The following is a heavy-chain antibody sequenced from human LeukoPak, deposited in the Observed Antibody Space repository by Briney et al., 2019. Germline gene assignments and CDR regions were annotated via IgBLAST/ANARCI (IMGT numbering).Heavy chain of an antibody. Sequence: GGSLRLSCAAPGFTFSSYAMHWVRQAPGKGLEWVAVISYDGSNKYYADSVKGRFTISRDNSKNTLYLQMNSLRAEDTAVYYCARDAGGNFDYWGQGTLVTVSS. D-gene: IGHD3-16*01. CDR2: ISYDGSNK. CDR3: ARDAGGNFDY. V-gene: IGHV3-30-3*01. J-gene: IGHJ4*02. CDR1: GFTFSSYA.